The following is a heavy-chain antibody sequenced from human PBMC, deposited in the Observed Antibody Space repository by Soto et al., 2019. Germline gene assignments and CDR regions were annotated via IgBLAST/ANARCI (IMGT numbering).Heavy chain of an antibody. CDR2: IIPIFGTA. V-gene: IGHV1-69*12. Sequence: QVQLVQSGAEVKKPGSSVKVSCKASVGTFSSYAISWVRQAPGQGLEWMGGIIPIFGTANYAQKFQGRVTITADESTSTAYSELSSLRSEDTAVDYCARGGYSSSWYNWFDPWGQGTLVTVSS. J-gene: IGHJ5*02. D-gene: IGHD6-13*01. CDR1: VGTFSSYA. CDR3: ARGGYSSSWYNWFDP.